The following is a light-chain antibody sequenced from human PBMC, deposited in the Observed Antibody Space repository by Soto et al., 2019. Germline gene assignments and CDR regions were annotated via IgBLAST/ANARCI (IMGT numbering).Light chain of an antibody. Sequence: QSVLTQSPSASGTPGQRVTISCSGKSSNIGMNSVNWYQQVPGAAPKLLIYSNDQRPSGVPHRISGSRSGTSASLAISELQSEDEADYYCAAWDDTLGGRVAFGGGTKVTVL. V-gene: IGLV1-44*01. CDR3: AAWDDTLGGRVA. CDR1: SSNIGMNS. CDR2: SND. J-gene: IGLJ2*01.